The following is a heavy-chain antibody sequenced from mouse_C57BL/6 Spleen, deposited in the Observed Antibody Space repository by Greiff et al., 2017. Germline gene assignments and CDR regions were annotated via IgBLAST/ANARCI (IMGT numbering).Heavy chain of an antibody. Sequence: VQLQQSGPELVKPGASVKLSCKASGYTFTSYDINWVQQRPGQGLEWIGWIYPRDGSTKYNEKFKGKATLTVARSSSTAYMELHSLTSEDSAVYFCARRRTYGYDGYFDDWGTGTTVTVSS. CDR2: IYPRDGST. J-gene: IGHJ1*03. D-gene: IGHD2-2*01. CDR3: ARRRTYGYDGYFDD. CDR1: GYTFTSYD. V-gene: IGHV1-85*01.